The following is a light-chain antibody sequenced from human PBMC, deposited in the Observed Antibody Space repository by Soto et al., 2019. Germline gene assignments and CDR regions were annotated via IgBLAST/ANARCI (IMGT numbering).Light chain of an antibody. CDR3: AVWDDSPDSPSGLSWV. CDR1: SSDVGGYNY. V-gene: IGLV2-14*01. J-gene: IGLJ3*02. CDR2: EVS. Sequence: QSVLTQPASVSGSPGQSITISCTGTSSDVGGYNYVSWYQQHPGKAPKLMIYEVSNRPSGVSNRFSGSKSGNTASLTISGLQAEDEADYYCAVWDDSPDSPSGLSWVFGGGTKLTVL.